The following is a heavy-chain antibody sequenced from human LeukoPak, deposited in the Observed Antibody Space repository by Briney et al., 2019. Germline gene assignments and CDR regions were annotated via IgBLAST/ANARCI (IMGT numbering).Heavy chain of an antibody. D-gene: IGHD3-22*01. CDR3: AREWDFDSSGFYYYY. CDR1: GGIFSRYA. J-gene: IGHJ4*02. V-gene: IGHV1-69*13. Sequence: ASVKVSCKASGGIFSRYAISWVRQAPGQGLEWMGGISPLFGTANYAQRFQGRVTITADESTRTAYMELSSLRSEDTAIYYCAREWDFDSSGFYYYYWGQGTLVTVSS. CDR2: ISPLFGTA.